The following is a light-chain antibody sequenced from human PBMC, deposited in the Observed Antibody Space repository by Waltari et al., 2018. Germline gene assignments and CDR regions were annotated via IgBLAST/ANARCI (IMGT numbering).Light chain of an antibody. J-gene: IGLJ3*02. Sequence: QAGMTQPPALSKGLGQTATLTCTEDNNNLDYRGAAWLRHHQGHPPKLLSYRDNSRPSGISGRCAASRSRHTASLTITGLQPEDEADYYCLAWDNGLRSWVFGGGTKLTVL. CDR1: NNNLDYRG. CDR2: RDN. V-gene: IGLV10-54*04. CDR3: LAWDNGLRSWV.